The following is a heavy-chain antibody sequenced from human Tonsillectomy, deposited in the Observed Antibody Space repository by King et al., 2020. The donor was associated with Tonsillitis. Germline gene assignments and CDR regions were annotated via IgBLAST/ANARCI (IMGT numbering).Heavy chain of an antibody. CDR3: AKGYNSGWFDD. CDR1: GFTFSSFA. J-gene: IGHJ4*02. D-gene: IGHD6-19*01. CDR2: IRGNGGST. Sequence: VQLVESGGGLVQPGGSLRLSCAVSGFTFSSFAISWVRPAPGGGVGWVSSIRGNGGSTHYADSVKGRFTISRDSSKYTLYLQMNSLRVEDTALYYCAKGYNSGWFDDWGQGTLVTVSP. V-gene: IGHV3-23*04.